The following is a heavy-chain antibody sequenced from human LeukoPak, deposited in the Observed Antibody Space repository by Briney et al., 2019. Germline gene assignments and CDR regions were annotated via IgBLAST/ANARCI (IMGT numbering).Heavy chain of an antibody. CDR1: GFTFSSYS. Sequence: GGSLRLSCAASGFTFSSYSMNWVRQAPGKGLEWVSYISSSSSTIYYADSVKGRFTISRDNAKNSLYLQMNSLGDEDTAVYYCARGSGDYYFDYWGQGPLVTVSS. D-gene: IGHD2-21*02. V-gene: IGHV3-48*02. CDR2: ISSSSSTI. J-gene: IGHJ4*02. CDR3: ARGSGDYYFDY.